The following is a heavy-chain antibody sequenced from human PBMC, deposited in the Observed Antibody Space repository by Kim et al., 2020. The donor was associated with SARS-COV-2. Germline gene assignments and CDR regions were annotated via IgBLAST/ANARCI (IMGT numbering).Heavy chain of an antibody. V-gene: IGHV1-8*01. J-gene: IGHJ4*02. CDR3: ASRYGSGSQYFDY. Sequence: YAQKFQGRVTMTRNTSISTAYMELSGLRSEDTAVYYCASRYGSGSQYFDYWGQGTLVTVSS. D-gene: IGHD3-10*01.